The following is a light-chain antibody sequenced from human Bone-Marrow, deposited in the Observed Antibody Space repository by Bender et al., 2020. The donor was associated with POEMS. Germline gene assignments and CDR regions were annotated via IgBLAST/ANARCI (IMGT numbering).Light chain of an antibody. CDR1: SSDVGRYDY. Sequence: QSALTQPPSASGSPGQSVTISCTVTSSDVGRYDYVSWYQQHPGKAPKLMIYEVTKRPSGVPDRFSGSKSGNTASLTVSGLQAEDEADYYCTSYTTSSIVVFGGGTKLTVL. CDR2: EVT. V-gene: IGLV2-8*01. J-gene: IGLJ2*01. CDR3: TSYTTSSIVV.